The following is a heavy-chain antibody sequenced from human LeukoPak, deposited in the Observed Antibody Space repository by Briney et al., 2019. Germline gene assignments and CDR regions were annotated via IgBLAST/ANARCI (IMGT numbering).Heavy chain of an antibody. CDR1: GYDFIPFG. J-gene: IGHJ3*01. CDR2: ISPSSGNT. V-gene: IGHV1-18*01. CDR3: ARAGTTVTGSDAFDL. Sequence: ASVKVSCKASGYDFIPFGISWVRQAPGQGLEWMGWISPSSGNTNYAQKSQDRLTMSTDTSTGIAYMHLRSLRSDDTAVYYCARAGTTVTGSDAFDLWGQGTVVTVSS. D-gene: IGHD1-1*01.